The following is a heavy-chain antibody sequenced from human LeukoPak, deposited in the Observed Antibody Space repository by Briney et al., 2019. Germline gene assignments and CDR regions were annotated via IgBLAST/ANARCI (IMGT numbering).Heavy chain of an antibody. CDR3: ASSYLKH. V-gene: IGHV3-7*01. Sequence: GGSLRLSCVASGFAYSTTWMNWVRQAPGKGLEWVANIGQGERQMNYADSVKGRFSISRDNARNSLFLQLNSLRDEDTAVYYCASSYLKHWGQGTLVTVSS. CDR2: IGQGERQM. J-gene: IGHJ1*01. CDR1: GFAYSTTW.